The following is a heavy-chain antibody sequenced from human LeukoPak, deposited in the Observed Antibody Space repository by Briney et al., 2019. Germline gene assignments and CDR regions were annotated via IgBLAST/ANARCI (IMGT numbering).Heavy chain of an antibody. J-gene: IGHJ6*03. CDR3: ARGPPYYYGSGSSGYYYYYYMDV. V-gene: IGHV4-39*07. CDR1: GGSISSSSYY. D-gene: IGHD3-10*01. Sequence: SETLSLTCTVSGGSISSSSYYWGWIRQPPGKGLEWIGSIYYSGSTYYNPSLKSRVTISVDTSKNQFSLKLSSVTAADTAVYYCARGPPYYYGSGSSGYYYYYYMDVWGKGTTVTVSS. CDR2: IYYSGST.